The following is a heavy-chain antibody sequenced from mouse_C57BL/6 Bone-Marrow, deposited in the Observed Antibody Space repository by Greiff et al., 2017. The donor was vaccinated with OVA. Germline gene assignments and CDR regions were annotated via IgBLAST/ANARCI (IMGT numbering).Heavy chain of an antibody. CDR2: IYPRDGST. CDR3: ARAYYDYDAWFAY. V-gene: IGHV1-78*01. Sequence: VQLQQSDAGLVKPGASVKISCTVSGYTFTDHTIYWLNQRPDQGLEWIGNIYPRDGSTKYNEKFKGKATLTADKSSSTAYMQLISLTSEDSADYIFARAYYDYDAWFAYWGQGTLVTVSA. CDR1: GYTFTDHT. D-gene: IGHD2-4*01. J-gene: IGHJ3*01.